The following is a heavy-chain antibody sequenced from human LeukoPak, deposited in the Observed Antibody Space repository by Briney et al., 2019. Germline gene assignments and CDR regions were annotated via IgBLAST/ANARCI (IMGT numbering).Heavy chain of an antibody. CDR1: GXTFNSLA. CDR2: ISSSGEST. D-gene: IGHD1-26*01. V-gene: IGHV3-23*01. J-gene: IGHJ4*02. CDR3: AKHRRDLLSYSLFDY. Sequence: GGSLRLSCAASGXTFNSLAMSWVRQAPGKGLEWVSGISSSGESTYYVDSVKGRFTISRDNSKNTLYLRMSSLRAEDTALYYCAKHRRDLLSYSLFDYWGQGSLVTVSS.